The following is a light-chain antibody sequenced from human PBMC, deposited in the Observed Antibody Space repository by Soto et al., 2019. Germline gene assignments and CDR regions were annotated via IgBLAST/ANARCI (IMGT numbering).Light chain of an antibody. J-gene: IGKJ1*01. CDR3: QQYKSYSPRT. CDR1: QTITTW. V-gene: IGKV1-5*01. Sequence: DIQMTQSPSTLSASVGDRVTITCRASQTITTWLAWYQQKPGKAPELLIYDASRLQSGVPPRFSGSGFGTEFSLTISGLQPDDSATYYCQQYKSYSPRTFGQGTKWIS. CDR2: DAS.